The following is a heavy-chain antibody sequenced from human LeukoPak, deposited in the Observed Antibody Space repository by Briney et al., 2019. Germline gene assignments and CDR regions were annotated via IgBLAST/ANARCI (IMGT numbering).Heavy chain of an antibody. CDR2: ISGSGGST. D-gene: IGHD2-15*01. CDR1: GFTFSSYG. Sequence: GGSLRLAWAAAGFTFSSYGMSWDRQAQGGGREWVAAISGSGGSTYYADSVTGRFTLSSDNSKNTLYLQMNSLRAEDTAVYYCAKVGSYYYYYMDVWGKGTTVTVSS. J-gene: IGHJ6*03. CDR3: AKVGSYYYYYMDV. V-gene: IGHV3-23*01.